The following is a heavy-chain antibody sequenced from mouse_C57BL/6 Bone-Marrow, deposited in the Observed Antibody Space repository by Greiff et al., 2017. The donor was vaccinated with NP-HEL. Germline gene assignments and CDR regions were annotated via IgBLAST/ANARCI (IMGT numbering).Heavy chain of an antibody. CDR1: GYTFTDYY. CDR3: ARWHYGSSYSDY. D-gene: IGHD1-1*01. CDR2: INPNNGGT. J-gene: IGHJ2*01. V-gene: IGHV1-26*01. Sequence: EVKLQQSGPELVKPGASVKISCKASGYTFTDYYMNWVKQSHGKSLEWIGDINPNNGGTSYNQKFKGKATLTVDKSSSTAYMELRSLTSEDSAVYYCARWHYGSSYSDYWGQGTTLTVSS.